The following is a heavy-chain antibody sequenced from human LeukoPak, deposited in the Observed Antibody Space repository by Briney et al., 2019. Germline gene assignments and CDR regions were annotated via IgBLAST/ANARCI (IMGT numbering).Heavy chain of an antibody. J-gene: IGHJ5*02. CDR3: ARTLFGDQYQLLHNWFDP. CDR1: GYTFTNYA. CDR2: INTDTGNP. Sequence: ASVKVSCKASGYTFTNYAMNWVQQAPGQGLEWMGWINTDTGNPTYVQGFTRRLVFSLDTSASTAYLQISSLKAEDTAVYYCARTLFGDQYQLLHNWFDPWGQGTLVTVSS. V-gene: IGHV7-4-1*02. D-gene: IGHD2-2*01.